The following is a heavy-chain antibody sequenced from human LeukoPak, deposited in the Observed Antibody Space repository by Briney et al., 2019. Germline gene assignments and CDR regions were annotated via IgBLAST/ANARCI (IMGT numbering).Heavy chain of an antibody. Sequence: GGSLRLSCAASRFTFSSSAMSWVRQAPGKGLEWVSAIGGSGVDTYYADSVKGRFTISRDNSKNTLYLQMNSVRAEDTAVYYCARRDGDNYGHFDYWGQGTLVTVSS. CDR1: RFTFSSSA. V-gene: IGHV3-23*01. J-gene: IGHJ4*02. CDR3: ARRDGDNYGHFDY. CDR2: IGGSGVDT. D-gene: IGHD5-18*01.